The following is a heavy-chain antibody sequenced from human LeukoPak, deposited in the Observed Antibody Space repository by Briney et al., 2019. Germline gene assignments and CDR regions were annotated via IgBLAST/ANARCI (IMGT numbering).Heavy chain of an antibody. Sequence: SETLSLTCTVSGGSISSHYWSWIRQPPGKGLEWIGYISYSGSTSYNPSLKSRVTILVDTSKTQFSLKLSSVTAADTAVYYCARFEGGGYSHFDYWGQGTLVTVSS. D-gene: IGHD2-21*01. V-gene: IGHV4-59*11. CDR3: ARFEGGGYSHFDY. CDR1: GGSISSHY. J-gene: IGHJ4*02. CDR2: ISYSGST.